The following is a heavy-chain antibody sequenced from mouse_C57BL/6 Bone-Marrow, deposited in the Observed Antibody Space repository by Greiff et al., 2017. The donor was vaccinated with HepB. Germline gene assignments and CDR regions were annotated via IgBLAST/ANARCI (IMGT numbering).Heavy chain of an antibody. J-gene: IGHJ3*01. CDR1: GYSFTGYY. V-gene: IGHV1-42*01. D-gene: IGHD2-4*01. CDR2: INPSTGDT. CDR3: ARGRDYAWFAY. Sequence: VQLQQSGPELVKPGASVKISCKASGYSFTGYYMNWVKQSPEKSLEWIGEINPSTGDTNYNGKFKGKATLTADKSSSTAYMQLSSLTSEDSAVYFCARGRDYAWFAYWGQGTLVTVSA.